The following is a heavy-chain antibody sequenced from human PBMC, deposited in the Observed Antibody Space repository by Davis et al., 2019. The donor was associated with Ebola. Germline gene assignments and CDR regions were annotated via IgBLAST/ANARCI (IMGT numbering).Heavy chain of an antibody. D-gene: IGHD5-12*01. V-gene: IGHV3-30-3*01. Sequence: PGGSLRLSCAASGFTFRSYAMHWVRQAPGEGLEWVALLSYNGNDEYYADSVKGRFTISRDNSKSTLYLQMNSLRPEDTAVYYCATCAYSGYHRSTAFDYWGQGTLVPVSS. CDR3: ATCAYSGYHRSTAFDY. J-gene: IGHJ4*02. CDR1: GFTFRSYA. CDR2: LSYNGNDE.